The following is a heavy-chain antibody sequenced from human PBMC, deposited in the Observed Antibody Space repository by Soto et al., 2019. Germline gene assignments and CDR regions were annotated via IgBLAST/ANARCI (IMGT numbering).Heavy chain of an antibody. J-gene: IGHJ4*02. CDR2: IWYDGSNK. CDR3: ARAGDYYDSSGPFDY. D-gene: IGHD3-22*01. CDR1: GFTFSSYG. Sequence: HPGGSLRLSCAASGFTFSSYGMHWVRQAPGKGLEWVAVIWYDGSNKYYADSVKGRFTISRDNSKNTLYLQMNSLRAEDTAVYYCARAGDYYDSSGPFDYWGQGTLVTVSS. V-gene: IGHV3-33*01.